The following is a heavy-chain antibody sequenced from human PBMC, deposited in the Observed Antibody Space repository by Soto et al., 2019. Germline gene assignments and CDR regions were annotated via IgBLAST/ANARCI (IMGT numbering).Heavy chain of an antibody. V-gene: IGHV4-59*08. Sequence: SETLSLTCTVSGGSISSYYWSWIRQPPGKGLEWIGYIYYTGSTNYNPSLKSRVTISVDTSKNQFSLKLSSVTAADTAVYYCARYGYSSSWYYFDYWGQGTLVTVSS. D-gene: IGHD6-13*01. CDR2: IYYTGST. CDR1: GGSISSYY. J-gene: IGHJ4*02. CDR3: ARYGYSSSWYYFDY.